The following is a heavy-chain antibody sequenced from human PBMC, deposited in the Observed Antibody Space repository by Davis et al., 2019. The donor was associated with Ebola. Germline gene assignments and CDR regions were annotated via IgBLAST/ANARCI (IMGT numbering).Heavy chain of an antibody. Sequence: ASVKVSCKASGYTFTSYYMHWVRQAPGQGLEWMGIINPSGGSTSYAQKFQGRVTMTRDTSTSTVYMELSSLRSEDTAVYYCARGPPVIPSANMEFDPWGQGTLVTVSS. CDR2: INPSGGST. J-gene: IGHJ5*02. CDR1: GYTFTSYY. D-gene: IGHD2/OR15-2a*01. V-gene: IGHV1-46*01. CDR3: ARGPPVIPSANMEFDP.